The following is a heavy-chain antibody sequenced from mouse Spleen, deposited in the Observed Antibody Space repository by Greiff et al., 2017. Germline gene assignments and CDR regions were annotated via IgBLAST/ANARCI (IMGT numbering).Heavy chain of an antibody. V-gene: IGHV1-18*01. CDR2: INPNNGGT. D-gene: IGHD1-1*02. CDR1: GYTFTDYN. J-gene: IGHJ2*01. CDR3: ARGSYVGKTYYFDY. Sequence: EVQRVESGPELVKPGASVKIPCKASGYTFTDYNMDWVKQSHGKSLEWIGDINPNNGGTIYNQKFKGKATLTVDKSSSTAYMELRSLTSEDTAVYYCARGSYVGKTYYFDYWGQGTTLTVSS.